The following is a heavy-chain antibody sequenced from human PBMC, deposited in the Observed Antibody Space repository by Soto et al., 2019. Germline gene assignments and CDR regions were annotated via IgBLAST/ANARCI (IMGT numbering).Heavy chain of an antibody. Sequence: EVQLLESGGGLVQPGGSLRLSCATDGFTFDSYAMHWVRQAPGKGLEWVSSLSGSGYQTYYADSVKGRLTISRDRSKNTVYLQMNRLRAEDTAVYFCAKDRLTVFGVVVTFEDWGRGTLVTVAS. CDR3: AKDRLTVFGVVVTFED. CDR2: LSGSGYQT. CDR1: GFTFDSYA. D-gene: IGHD3-3*01. V-gene: IGHV3-23*01. J-gene: IGHJ4*02.